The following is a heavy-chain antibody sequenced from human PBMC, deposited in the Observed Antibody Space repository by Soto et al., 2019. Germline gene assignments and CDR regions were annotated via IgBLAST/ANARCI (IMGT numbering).Heavy chain of an antibody. CDR2: IIPLHNTS. D-gene: IGHD1-20*01. Sequence: SVKVSCKGSRGAFTNCSLNCVRHAPGQGLEWLGGIIPLHNTSNYSLKLLGRGSVTADISSNTVYMHLSGLTSDDTATYYCAIWSNWNPLYYRGMDVWGQGTTVTVSS. V-gene: IGHV1-69*08. J-gene: IGHJ6*02. CDR3: AIWSNWNPLYYRGMDV. CDR1: RGAFTNCS.